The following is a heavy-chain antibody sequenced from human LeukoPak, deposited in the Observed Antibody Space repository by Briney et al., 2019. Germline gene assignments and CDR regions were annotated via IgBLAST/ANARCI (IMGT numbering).Heavy chain of an antibody. V-gene: IGHV3-21*01. Sequence: GGSLRLSCAASGFTFSSYSMTWVRQAPGKGLKWVSSISSSSSYIYYADSVKGRFTISRDNAKNSLYLQMNSLRAEDTAVYYCARDRMAIAARPEGYWFDPWGQGTLVTVSS. J-gene: IGHJ5*02. D-gene: IGHD6-6*01. CDR1: GFTFSSYS. CDR2: ISSSSSYI. CDR3: ARDRMAIAARPEGYWFDP.